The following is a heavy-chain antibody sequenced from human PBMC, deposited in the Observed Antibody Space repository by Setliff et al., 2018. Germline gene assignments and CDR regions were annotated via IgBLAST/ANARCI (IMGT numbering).Heavy chain of an antibody. CDR2: INTGGGSA. CDR1: GYAFSSYY. D-gene: IGHD1-26*01. J-gene: IGHJ4*02. V-gene: IGHV1-46*01. CDR3: ARDVTGSHSGRLDS. Sequence: ASVKVSCKASGYAFSSYYMYWVRQAPGQGLDWMGTINTGGGSASIVDQFRGRVTMTRDTSTTTIYLEVNSLRSDDTAVYYCARDVTGSHSGRLDSWGQGTLVTVSS.